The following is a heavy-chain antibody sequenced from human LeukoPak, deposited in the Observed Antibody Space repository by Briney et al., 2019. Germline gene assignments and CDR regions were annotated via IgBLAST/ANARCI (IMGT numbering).Heavy chain of an antibody. CDR1: GFSFSSYD. J-gene: IGHJ4*02. CDR2: IGTAGDT. Sequence: GRSLRLSCAASGFSFSSYDMHWVRKATGKGLEWVSAIGTAGDTYYPGSVKGRFTISRENAKNSLYLQMNSLRAGDTAVYYCARARSLRYFDSYYFDYWGQGTLVTVSS. CDR3: ARARSLRYFDSYYFDY. D-gene: IGHD3-9*01. V-gene: IGHV3-13*01.